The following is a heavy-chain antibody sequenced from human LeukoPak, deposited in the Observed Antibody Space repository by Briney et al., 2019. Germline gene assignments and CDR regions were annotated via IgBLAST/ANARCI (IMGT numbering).Heavy chain of an antibody. Sequence: GESLKISCKVSAYSFTSYWIAWVRQMPGKGLEWMGIIYPGDSDTTYSPSFQGQVTISADNSITTAYLQWSSLKASDTAMYYCARVNTAAGDFDYWGQGTLVTVSS. D-gene: IGHD1/OR15-1a*01. J-gene: IGHJ4*02. CDR2: IYPGDSDT. CDR1: AYSFTSYW. CDR3: ARVNTAAGDFDY. V-gene: IGHV5-51*01.